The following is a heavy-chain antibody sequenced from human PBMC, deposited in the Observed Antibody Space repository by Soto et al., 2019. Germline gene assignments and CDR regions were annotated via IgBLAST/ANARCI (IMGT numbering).Heavy chain of an antibody. D-gene: IGHD2-15*01. CDR1: GGTFSSYA. V-gene: IGHV1-69*12. CDR3: ARESRYCSGGSCYFLPGIDY. CDR2: IIPIFGTA. Sequence: QVQLVQSGAEVKKPGSSVKVSCKASGGTFSSYAISWVRQAPGQVLEWMGGIIPIFGTANYAQKFQGRVTITADESTSTDDMELSSLRAEDTAVYYCARESRYCSGGSCYFLPGIDYWGQGTLVTVSS. J-gene: IGHJ4*02.